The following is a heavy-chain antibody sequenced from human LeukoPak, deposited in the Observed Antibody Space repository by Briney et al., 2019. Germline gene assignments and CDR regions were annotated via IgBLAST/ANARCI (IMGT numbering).Heavy chain of an antibody. CDR3: TKERRRDDILTGSFSD. CDR2: ITGSAGGT. V-gene: IGHV3-23*01. Sequence: GGSLRLSCAASGFTFSSYAMSWVRQAPGKGLEWVSVITGSAGGTYYADSVKGRFTISRDNSKNTLYLQMNSLRAEDTAVYYCTKERRRDDILTGSFSDWGQGILVTVSS. J-gene: IGHJ4*02. D-gene: IGHD3-9*01. CDR1: GFTFSSYA.